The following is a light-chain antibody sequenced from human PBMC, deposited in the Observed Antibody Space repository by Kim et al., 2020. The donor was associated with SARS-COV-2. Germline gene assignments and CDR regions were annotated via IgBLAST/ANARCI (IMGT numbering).Light chain of an antibody. J-gene: IGLJ2*01. CDR1: TSNIGAGYD. CDR3: QSYDSSLGGSV. CDR2: TNI. Sequence: QGVTISCTGSTSNIGAGYDVHWYQQLPGAAPKLLIYTNINRPSGVPDRFFGSKSGTSASLAITGLQAADEADYYCQSYDSSLGGSVFGGGTQLTVL. V-gene: IGLV1-40*01.